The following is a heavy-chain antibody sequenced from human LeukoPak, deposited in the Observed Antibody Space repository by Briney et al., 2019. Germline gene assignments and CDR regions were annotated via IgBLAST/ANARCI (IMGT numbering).Heavy chain of an antibody. D-gene: IGHD3-22*01. CDR1: GYTFTSYA. J-gene: IGHJ4*02. V-gene: IGHV7-4-1*02. Sequence: ASVKVSCKASGYTFTSYAMNWVRQAPGQGLEWMGWINTNTGNPTYAQGFTGRFVFSLDTSVSTAYLQISSLKAEDTAVYYCARDGTLYDSSGYPLDYWGQGTLVTVSS. CDR3: ARDGTLYDSSGYPLDY. CDR2: INTNTGNP.